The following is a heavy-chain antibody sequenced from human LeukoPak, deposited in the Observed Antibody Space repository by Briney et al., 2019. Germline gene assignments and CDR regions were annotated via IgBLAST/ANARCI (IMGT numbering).Heavy chain of an antibody. D-gene: IGHD2-2*01. Sequence: RGESLKISCKTSGYNFANYWIDWVRQMPGKGLEWMGIIHPGDAKTKYSPSFQGQVTISADKSISTAYLQWSSLKASDTAMYYCARGLDVVVPAAMDFDYWGQGTLVTVSS. CDR1: GYNFANYW. V-gene: IGHV5-51*01. CDR2: IHPGDAKT. CDR3: ARGLDVVVPAAMDFDY. J-gene: IGHJ4*02.